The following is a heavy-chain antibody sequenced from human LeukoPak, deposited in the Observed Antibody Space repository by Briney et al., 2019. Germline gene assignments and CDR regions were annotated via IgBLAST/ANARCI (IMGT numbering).Heavy chain of an antibody. Sequence: SETLSLTCGVSGGSVINTNWWTWVRQPPGKGLEWIGEVHLDGRTNYNPSLESRLTMSVDVSETQVSLKLTSVTAADAAVYYCAREGGFYRPLDYSGQGTLVTVSS. CDR3: AREGGFYRPLDY. CDR1: GGSVINTNW. J-gene: IGHJ4*02. V-gene: IGHV4-4*02. D-gene: IGHD3-3*01. CDR2: VHLDGRT.